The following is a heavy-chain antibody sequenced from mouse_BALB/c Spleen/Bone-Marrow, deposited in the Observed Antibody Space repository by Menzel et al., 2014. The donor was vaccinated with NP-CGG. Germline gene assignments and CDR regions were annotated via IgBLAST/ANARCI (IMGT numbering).Heavy chain of an antibody. D-gene: IGHD2-4*01. CDR2: IDPANDNT. CDR1: GFNIKDTD. Sequence: EVQLQQSGAELVKPGASVKLSCTASGFNIKDTDMHWVKQRSEQGMEWIGRIDPANDNTKYDPKFQGKATITADTSSNTVYLQLSSLTSEDTADYYCAITPSAMDYWGQGTPVTVSS. V-gene: IGHV14-3*02. CDR3: AITPSAMDY. J-gene: IGHJ4*01.